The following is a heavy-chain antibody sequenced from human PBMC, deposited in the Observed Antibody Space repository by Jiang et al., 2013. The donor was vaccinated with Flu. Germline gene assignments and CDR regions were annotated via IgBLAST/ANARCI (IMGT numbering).Heavy chain of an antibody. V-gene: IGHV1-69*02. CDR1: GGTFSSYT. Sequence: GAEVKKPGSSVKVSCKASGGTFSSYTISWVRQAPGQGLEWMGRIIPILGIANYAQKFQGRVTITADKSTSTAYMELSSLRSEDTAVYYCARPRGDGGNSGLTSWGQGTLVTVSS. CDR2: IIPILGIA. J-gene: IGHJ5*02. CDR3: ARPRGDGGNSGLTS. D-gene: IGHD4-23*01.